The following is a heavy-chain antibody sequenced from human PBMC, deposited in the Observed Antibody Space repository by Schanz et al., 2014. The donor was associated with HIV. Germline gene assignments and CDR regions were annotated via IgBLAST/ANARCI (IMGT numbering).Heavy chain of an antibody. J-gene: IGHJ3*02. Sequence: QVQLVESGGGVVQPGRSLRLSCAASGFTFSSYGMHWVRQAPGKGLEWVALVWYDGSNKYYVDSVKGRFTISRDSPKNTVSLQMNSLRVEDTAVYFCAREDTETDAFDIWGQGTMVTVSS. V-gene: IGHV3-33*01. CDR2: VWYDGSNK. CDR1: GFTFSSYG. D-gene: IGHD2-8*02. CDR3: AREDTETDAFDI.